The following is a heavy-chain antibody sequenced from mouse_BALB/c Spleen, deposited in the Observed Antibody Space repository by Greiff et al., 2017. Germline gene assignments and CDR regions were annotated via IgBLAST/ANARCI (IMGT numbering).Heavy chain of an antibody. Sequence: EVKLEESGGGLVQPGGSMKLSCVASGFTFSNYWMNWVRQSPEKGLEWVAEIRLKSNNYATHYAESVKGRFTISRDDSKSSVYLQMNNLRAEDTGIYYCTFSGSSYAMDYWGQGTSVTVSS. J-gene: IGHJ4*01. CDR1: GFTFSNYW. V-gene: IGHV6-6*02. CDR3: TFSGSSYAMDY. CDR2: IRLKSNNYAT. D-gene: IGHD1-1*01.